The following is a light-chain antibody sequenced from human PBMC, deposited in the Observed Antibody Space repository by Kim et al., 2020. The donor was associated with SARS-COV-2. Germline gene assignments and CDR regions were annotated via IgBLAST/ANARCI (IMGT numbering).Light chain of an antibody. CDR1: KLGDKY. CDR2: QDS. CDR3: QAWDSSTAPV. V-gene: IGLV3-1*01. J-gene: IGLJ3*02. Sequence: SSELTQPPSVSVSPGQTASITCSGDKLGDKYACWYQQKPGQSPVLVINQDSKRPSGIPERFSGSNSGNTATLTISGTQSMDEADYYCQAWDSSTAPVFGGGTQLTVL.